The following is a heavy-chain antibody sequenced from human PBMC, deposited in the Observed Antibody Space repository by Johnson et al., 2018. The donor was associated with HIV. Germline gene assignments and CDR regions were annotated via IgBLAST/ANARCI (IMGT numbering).Heavy chain of an antibody. D-gene: IGHD2-21*02. CDR1: EFTVTNYA. CDR2: ISYGGGKK. Sequence: QVQLVESGGGAVQPGRSLRLYCAVSEFTVTNYAMHWVRLAPGKGLQWVAVISYGGGKKYYGDSVEGRFTISRDNAKNSLELQMNSLRAEDTAVYYCARRGDCGGDCYPDGFDIWGQGTMVTVSS. J-gene: IGHJ3*02. V-gene: IGHV3-30*04. CDR3: ARRGDCGGDCYPDGFDI.